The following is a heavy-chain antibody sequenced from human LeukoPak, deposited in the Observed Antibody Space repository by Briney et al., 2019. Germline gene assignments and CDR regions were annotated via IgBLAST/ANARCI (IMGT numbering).Heavy chain of an antibody. CDR2: IYTSGST. CDR3: ARVGNYYDSSGYYYFDY. D-gene: IGHD3-22*01. V-gene: IGHV4-61*02. J-gene: IGHJ4*02. Sequence: PSQTLSLTCTVSGGSISSGSYYWSWIRQPAGKGLEWIGRIYTSGSTNYNPSLKSRVTISVDTSKNQFSLKLSSVTAADTAVYYCARVGNYYDSSGYYYFDYWGPGTLVTVSS. CDR1: GGSISSGSYY.